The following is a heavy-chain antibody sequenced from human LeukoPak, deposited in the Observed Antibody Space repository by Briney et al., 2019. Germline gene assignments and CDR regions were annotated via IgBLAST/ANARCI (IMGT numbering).Heavy chain of an antibody. CDR1: GGSISSGSYY. Sequence: PSETLSLTCTVSGGSISSGSYYWSWIRQPAGEGLEWIGRIYTSGSTNYNPSLKSRVTIAVDTSKNQFSLKLRSVTAADTAVYYCARAPDQNYDFWSGHPRNWFDPWGQGTLVTVSS. D-gene: IGHD3-3*01. CDR2: IYTSGST. J-gene: IGHJ5*02. V-gene: IGHV4-61*02. CDR3: ARAPDQNYDFWSGHPRNWFDP.